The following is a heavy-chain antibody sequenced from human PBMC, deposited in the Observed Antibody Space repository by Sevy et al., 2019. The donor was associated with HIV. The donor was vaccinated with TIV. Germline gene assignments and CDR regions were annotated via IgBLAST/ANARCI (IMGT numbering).Heavy chain of an antibody. V-gene: IGHV3-23*01. Sequence: GGSLRLCCAASGFTLSSNAMSWVRQAPGKGLEWVSSISSTGGSTYHADSVRGRFSISRDNSKNTLYLHMNSLRAEDTAVYYCAKDPNVDTAMAYYFDYWGQGTLVTVSS. CDR3: AKDPNVDTAMAYYFDY. CDR1: GFTLSSNA. CDR2: ISSTGGST. D-gene: IGHD5-18*01. J-gene: IGHJ4*02.